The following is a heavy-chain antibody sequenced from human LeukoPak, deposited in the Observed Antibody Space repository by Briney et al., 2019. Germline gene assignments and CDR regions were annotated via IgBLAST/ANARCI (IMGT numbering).Heavy chain of an antibody. Sequence: SETLSLTCTVSGGSISSGDYYWSWIRQPPGKGLEWIGYIYYSGSTYYNPSLKSRVTISVDTSKNQFSLKLSSVTAADTAVYYCARWSTTNVFDYWGQGTLVTVSS. V-gene: IGHV4-30-4*01. CDR3: ARWSTTNVFDY. CDR1: GGSISSGDYY. J-gene: IGHJ4*02. CDR2: IYYSGST. D-gene: IGHD4-17*01.